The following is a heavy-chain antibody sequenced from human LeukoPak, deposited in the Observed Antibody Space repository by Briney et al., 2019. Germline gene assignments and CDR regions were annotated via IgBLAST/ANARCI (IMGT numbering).Heavy chain of an antibody. CDR2: ITYNGNT. Sequence: GASVKLSCKASGYTFTSCGISWGRQPPAQGLEWMGWITYNGNTNYAQKLQGRVTMTTDTCTSTAYMDLRRLRSDDTAVYYCARGDWNYGRTDYWGQATLVTVSA. D-gene: IGHD1-7*01. CDR3: ARGDWNYGRTDY. CDR1: GYTFTSCG. V-gene: IGHV1-18*01. J-gene: IGHJ4*02.